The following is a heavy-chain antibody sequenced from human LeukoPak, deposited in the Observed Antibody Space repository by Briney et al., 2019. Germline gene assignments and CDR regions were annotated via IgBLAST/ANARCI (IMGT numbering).Heavy chain of an antibody. V-gene: IGHV4-59*02. J-gene: IGHJ4*02. D-gene: IGHD2/OR15-2a*01. CDR2: LSYTGKT. Sequence: SETLSLTCVVSGASVSSSQWNWIRQLPGKGLEWIGWLSYTGKTDYNPSLASRVTISLGTSDNQVSLKLRSVTADVPALHYLCEDYFESSDHWGRRTLVTVSS. CDR3: CEDYFESSDH. CDR1: GASVSSSQ.